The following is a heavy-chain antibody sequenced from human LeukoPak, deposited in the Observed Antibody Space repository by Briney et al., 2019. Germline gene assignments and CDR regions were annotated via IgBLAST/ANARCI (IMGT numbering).Heavy chain of an antibody. J-gene: IGHJ4*02. CDR3: AKDLGTTVTTFYSQVY. CDR1: GFTFSSYA. Sequence: PGGSLRLSCAASGFTFSSYAMSWVRQAPGKGLEWVSAISGSGGSTYYADSVKGRFTISRDNSKNTLYLQMNSLRAEDTAVYYCAKDLGTTVTTFYSQVYWGQGTLVTVSS. V-gene: IGHV3-23*01. CDR2: ISGSGGST. D-gene: IGHD4-11*01.